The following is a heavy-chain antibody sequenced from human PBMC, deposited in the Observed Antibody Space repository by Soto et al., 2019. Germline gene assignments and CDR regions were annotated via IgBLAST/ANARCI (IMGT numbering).Heavy chain of an antibody. Sequence: QVQLQESGPGLVKPSQTLSLTCTVSGGSISSGGYYWSWIRQHPGKGLEWIGYIYYTGSTYYNPTLKSRVTISVDTSKNQFSLKLSSVTAADTAVYYCATLYMVRGVRTFDYWGQGTLVTVSS. J-gene: IGHJ4*02. CDR2: IYYTGST. V-gene: IGHV4-31*03. CDR1: GGSISSGGYY. D-gene: IGHD3-10*01. CDR3: ATLYMVRGVRTFDY.